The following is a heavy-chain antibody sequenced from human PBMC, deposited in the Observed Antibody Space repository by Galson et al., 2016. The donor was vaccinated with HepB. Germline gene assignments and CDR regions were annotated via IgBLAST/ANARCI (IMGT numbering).Heavy chain of an antibody. CDR3: AKGERALGLES. Sequence: SLRLSCAASGFAFSVYGMTWVRQAPRKGLEWVSAISTSGSSTDYADSVKGRFTISRDNSKNTLYLQMNSLTAADTAVYYCAKGERALGLESWGQGTLLTVSA. V-gene: IGHV3-23*01. CDR1: GFAFSVYG. J-gene: IGHJ5*02. CDR2: ISTSGSST. D-gene: IGHD1-26*01.